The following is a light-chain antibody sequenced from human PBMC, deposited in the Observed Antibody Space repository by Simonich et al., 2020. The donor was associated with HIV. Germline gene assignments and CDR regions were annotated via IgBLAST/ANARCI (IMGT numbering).Light chain of an antibody. CDR2: AAS. CDR3: QHYNSFPYT. J-gene: IGKJ2*01. V-gene: IGKV1-16*02. CDR1: QDINNY. Sequence: DILMTPSPSSLSASVGDRVTITCRASQDINNYLAWFQQKPGTAPKSLIYAASSLQSGVPSKFSGSGSGTDFALTISSLQPEDSATYYCQHYNSFPYTFGQGTKLEI.